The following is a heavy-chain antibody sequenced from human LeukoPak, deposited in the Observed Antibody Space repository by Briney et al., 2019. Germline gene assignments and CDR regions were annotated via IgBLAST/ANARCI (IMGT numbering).Heavy chain of an antibody. Sequence: GASVKVSCKASGGTFSSYAISWVRQAPGQGLEWMGRIIAIFGTANYAQKFQGRVTITTDASTSTAYMELNSLRSKDTAVYYCARDPYYYDSSGYYYPRDYWGQGTLVTVSS. D-gene: IGHD3-22*01. J-gene: IGHJ4*02. V-gene: IGHV1-69*05. CDR1: GGTFSSYA. CDR2: IIAIFGTA. CDR3: ARDPYYYDSSGYYYPRDY.